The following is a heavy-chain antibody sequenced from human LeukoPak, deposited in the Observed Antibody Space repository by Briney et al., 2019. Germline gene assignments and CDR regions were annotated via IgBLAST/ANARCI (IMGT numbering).Heavy chain of an antibody. CDR1: GGTLSSYA. J-gene: IGHJ6*03. CDR2: IIPMFGTA. CDR3: ARSPRITGSLDYYYHMDV. V-gene: IGHV1-69*05. Sequence: GASVKVSCKASGGTLSSYAFNWVRQAPGQGLEWMGGIIPMFGTATYAQNLQGRVTITTDESTTTTYMELSSLRAEDTAVYYCARSPRITGSLDYYYHMDVWGKGTTVTVFS. D-gene: IGHD1-20*01.